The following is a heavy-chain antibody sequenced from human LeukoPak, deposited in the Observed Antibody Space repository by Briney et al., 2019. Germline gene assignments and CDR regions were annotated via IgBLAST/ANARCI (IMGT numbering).Heavy chain of an antibody. V-gene: IGHV3-30*02. J-gene: IGHJ4*02. CDR2: IRHDGNKK. CDR1: GFTFTTYW. Sequence: GGSLRLSCAASGFTFTTYWMGWVRQAPGKGLDWVAFIRHDGNKKLYADSVKGRFTISRDNSKNTLYLYVNSLRPDDSAVYYCVKDNPLDYWGQGTLVIVSS. CDR3: VKDNPLDY.